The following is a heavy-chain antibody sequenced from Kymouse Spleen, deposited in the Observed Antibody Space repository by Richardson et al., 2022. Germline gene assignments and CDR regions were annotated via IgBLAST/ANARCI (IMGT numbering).Heavy chain of an antibody. V-gene: IGHV3-9*01. CDR2: ISWNSGSI. CDR1: GFTFDDYA. D-gene: IGHD5-12*01. CDR3: AKDKGDIVGYYYYGMDV. Sequence: EVQLVESGGGLVQPGRSLRLSCAASGFTFDDYAMHWVRQAPGKGLEWVSGISWNSGSIGYADSVKGRFTISRDNAKNSLYLQMNSLRAEDTALYYCAKDKGDIVGYYYYGMDVWGQGTTVTVSS. J-gene: IGHJ6*02.